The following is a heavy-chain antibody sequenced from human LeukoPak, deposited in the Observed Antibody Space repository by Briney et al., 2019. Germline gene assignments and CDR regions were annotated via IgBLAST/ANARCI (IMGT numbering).Heavy chain of an antibody. V-gene: IGHV3-21*01. J-gene: IGHJ5*02. CDR1: GFTFSSYS. CDR3: ARDHSSSWYREYNWFDP. D-gene: IGHD6-13*01. Sequence: GGSLRLSCAASGFTFSSYSMNWVRQAPGKGLEWVSSISSSSSYIYYADSVKGRFTISRDNAKNSLYLQMNSLRAEDTAVYYCARDHSSSWYREYNWFDPWGQGTLVTVSS. CDR2: ISSSSSYI.